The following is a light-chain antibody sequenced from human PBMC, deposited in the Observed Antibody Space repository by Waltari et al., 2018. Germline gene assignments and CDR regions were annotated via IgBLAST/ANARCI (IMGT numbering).Light chain of an antibody. V-gene: IGLV2-14*01. Sequence: QSALPQPASVSGSPGQSLTISCTGTSSDVGGYKYVSWYQQHPGKAPKLMISDVSNRPSGVSNRFSGSKSGNTAYRTSSGLQAEDEADYYCSSYTSSSTFGTGTKVTVL. CDR3: SSYTSSST. CDR1: SSDVGGYKY. J-gene: IGLJ1*01. CDR2: DVS.